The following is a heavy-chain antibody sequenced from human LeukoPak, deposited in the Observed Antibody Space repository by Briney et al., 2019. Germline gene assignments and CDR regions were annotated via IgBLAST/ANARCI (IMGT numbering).Heavy chain of an antibody. J-gene: IGHJ3*02. D-gene: IGHD1-26*01. CDR3: ARERGNLRGDAFDI. CDR1: GDSISSYY. CDR2: IYYSGST. Sequence: SETLSLTCTVSGDSISSYYGSWIRQPPAKGLEWIGYIYYSGSTNYNSSLNSRVSISVDMSNNQFSLKLSSVTAADTAVYYCARERGNLRGDAFDIWGQGTMVTVSS. V-gene: IGHV4-59*12.